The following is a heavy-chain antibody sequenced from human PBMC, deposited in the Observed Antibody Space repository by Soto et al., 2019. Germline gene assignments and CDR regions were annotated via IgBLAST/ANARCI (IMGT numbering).Heavy chain of an antibody. Sequence: GASVKVSCKASGGTFSSYAISWVRQAPGQGLEWMGGIIPIFGTANYAQKFQGRVTITADESTSTAYMELSSLRSEDTAVYYCASGGIGIYGYPLHYWGQGTLVTVSS. J-gene: IGHJ4*02. D-gene: IGHD5-18*01. CDR1: GGTFSSYA. CDR3: ASGGIGIYGYPLHY. V-gene: IGHV1-69*13. CDR2: IIPIFGTA.